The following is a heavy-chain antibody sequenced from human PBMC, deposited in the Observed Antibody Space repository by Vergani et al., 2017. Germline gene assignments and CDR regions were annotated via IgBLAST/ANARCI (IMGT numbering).Heavy chain of an antibody. CDR2: INPSGGST. Sequence: QVQLVQSGAEVKKPGASVRVSCKASGYTFTSYYMHWVRQAPGQGLEWMGIINPSGGSTSYAQKFQGRVTMTRDTSTGTVYMELSSLRSEDTAVYYCARAEHPTYYYDSSGYYLDAFDIWGQGTMVTVSS. D-gene: IGHD3-22*01. J-gene: IGHJ3*02. CDR1: GYTFTSYY. CDR3: ARAEHPTYYYDSSGYYLDAFDI. V-gene: IGHV1-46*03.